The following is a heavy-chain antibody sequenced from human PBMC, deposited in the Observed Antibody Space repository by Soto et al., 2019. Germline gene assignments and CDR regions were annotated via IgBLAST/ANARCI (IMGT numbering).Heavy chain of an antibody. D-gene: IGHD2-8*01. CDR1: GYTFTSYG. CDR3: ARAGYCTNGVCYPYHYYGMDV. Sequence: ASVKVSCKASGYTFTSYGISWVRQAPGQGLEWMGWISAYNGNTNYAQKLQGRVTMTTDTPTSTAYMELRSLRSDDTAVYYCARAGYCTNGVCYPYHYYGMDVWGQGTTVTVSS. V-gene: IGHV1-18*04. J-gene: IGHJ6*02. CDR2: ISAYNGNT.